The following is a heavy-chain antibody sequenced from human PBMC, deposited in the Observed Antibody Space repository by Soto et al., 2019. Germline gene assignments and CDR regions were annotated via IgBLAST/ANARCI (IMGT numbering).Heavy chain of an antibody. Sequence: PXGWLRRAGSASGCTFSSYAMSWVRQAPGKGLEWVSAISGSGGSTYYADSVKGRFTISRDNSKNTLYLQMNSLRAEDTAVYYCAKSSGSGRVYYYYYGMDVWGQGTKVTVYS. V-gene: IGHV3-23*01. CDR3: AKSSGSGRVYYYYYGMDV. CDR2: ISGSGGST. CDR1: GCTFSSYA. D-gene: IGHD3-10*01. J-gene: IGHJ6*02.